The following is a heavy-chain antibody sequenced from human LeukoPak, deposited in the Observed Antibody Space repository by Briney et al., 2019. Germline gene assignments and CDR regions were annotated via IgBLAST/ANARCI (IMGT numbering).Heavy chain of an antibody. CDR2: IIPILGIA. D-gene: IGHD2-2*01. CDR3: ASLPQDIVAVPAAKQNPSGESMMDV. CDR1: GGTFSSYA. J-gene: IGHJ6*02. Sequence: HRASVKVSCKASGGTFSSYAISWVRQAPGQGLEWMGRIIPILGIAKYAQKFQGRVTITADKSTSTAYMELSSLRSEDTAVYYCASLPQDIVAVPAAKQNPSGESMMDVWGQGTTVTVSS. V-gene: IGHV1-69*04.